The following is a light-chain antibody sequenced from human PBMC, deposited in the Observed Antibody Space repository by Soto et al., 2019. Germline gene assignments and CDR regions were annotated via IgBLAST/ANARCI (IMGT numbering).Light chain of an antibody. J-gene: IGKJ5*01. Sequence: IQMTQSPSSLSAPIGDRVAIICRASESIRIHLNWYQQKPGKAPRLLIYAASRLQSGVPSRFSGTGSGTDFTLTISSLQPEDFAIYYCQQTFGKPLVTFGQGTRLEIK. CDR3: QQTFGKPLVT. V-gene: IGKV1-39*01. CDR2: AAS. CDR1: ESIRIH.